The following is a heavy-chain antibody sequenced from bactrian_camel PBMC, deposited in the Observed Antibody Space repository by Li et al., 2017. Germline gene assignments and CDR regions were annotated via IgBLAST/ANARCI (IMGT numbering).Heavy chain of an antibody. D-gene: IGHD5*01. CDR1: EDILESYC. J-gene: IGHJ4*01. CDR2: QYTGGRHT. Sequence: VQLVESGGGSVQIGGSLRLACVVPEDILESYCMNWWRQAPGKEREGVAAQYTGGRHTYLPDDVKGRFAISQDIAKNTVYLQMNSLKPEDTATYYCSALGEHRDCSGGRYWGQGTQVTVS. V-gene: IGHV3S40*01. CDR3: SALGEHRDCSGGRY.